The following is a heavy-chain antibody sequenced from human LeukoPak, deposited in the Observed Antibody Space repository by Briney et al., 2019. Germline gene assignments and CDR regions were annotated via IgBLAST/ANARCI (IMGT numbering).Heavy chain of an antibody. CDR2: INHSGTT. J-gene: IGHJ4*02. CDR1: GGSFSGYF. CDR3: ARGQVVRDF. Sequence: PSETLSLTCAVYGGSFSGYFWGWIRQPPGKGLEWIGEINHSGTTNYNPSLESRVTILIDTSKNQVSLKLTSVTAADTAVYYCARGQVVRDFWGQGTLVTVSS. V-gene: IGHV4-34*01. D-gene: IGHD2-15*01.